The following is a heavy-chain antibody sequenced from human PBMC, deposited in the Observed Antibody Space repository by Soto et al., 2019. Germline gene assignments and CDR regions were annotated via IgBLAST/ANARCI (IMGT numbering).Heavy chain of an antibody. CDR3: ARGHYDSSGYYSSYYFDY. Sequence: GGSLRLSCAASVFTFSSYAMSLVRQSPGKGLEWVSAISGSGGSTYYADSVKGRFTISRDNSKNTLYLQMNSMRAEDTAVYYCARGHYDSSGYYSSYYFDYWGQGTPVTASS. J-gene: IGHJ4*02. CDR2: ISGSGGST. CDR1: VFTFSSYA. V-gene: IGHV3-23*01. D-gene: IGHD3-22*01.